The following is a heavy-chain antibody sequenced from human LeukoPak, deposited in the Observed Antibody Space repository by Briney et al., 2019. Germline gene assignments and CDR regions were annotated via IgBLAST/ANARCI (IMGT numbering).Heavy chain of an antibody. CDR1: GGTFSSYA. CDR3: ARDIFWELRRRAPDTYYYYYMDV. CDR2: IIPIFGTA. D-gene: IGHD4-23*01. Sequence: ASVKVSCKASGGTFSSYAISWVRQAPGQGLEWMGGIIPIFGTANYAQKFEGRVTITTDESTSTAYMELSSLRSEDTAVYYRARDIFWELRRRAPDTYYYYYMDVWGKGTTVTVSS. V-gene: IGHV1-69*05. J-gene: IGHJ6*03.